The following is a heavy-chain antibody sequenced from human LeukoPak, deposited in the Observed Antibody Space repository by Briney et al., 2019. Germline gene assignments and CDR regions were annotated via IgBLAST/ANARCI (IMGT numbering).Heavy chain of an antibody. V-gene: IGHV3-21*01. CDR2: ISTSSDNM. J-gene: IGHJ4*02. D-gene: IGHD3-22*01. CDR3: ARRYYDRSGYYFDY. CDR1: GFTFSIYT. Sequence: RSLRLSCAASGFTFSIYTMSWVRQAPGKGLEWVSSISTSSDNMNYADSVKGRFTISRDNAKNSLYLQMNSLRAEDTSVYYCARRYYDRSGYYFDYWGQGTLVTVSS.